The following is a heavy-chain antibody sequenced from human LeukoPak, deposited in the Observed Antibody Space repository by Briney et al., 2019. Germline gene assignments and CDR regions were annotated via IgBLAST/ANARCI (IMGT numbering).Heavy chain of an antibody. CDR1: GFTFSTYA. J-gene: IGHJ3*02. V-gene: IGHV3-30*04. CDR2: ISYDGSSK. D-gene: IGHD5-18*01. Sequence: GGSLRLSCAASGFTFSTYAMHGVRQAPGKGLEWVAVISYDGSSKYYADSVKGRFTISRDNSKNTLYLQMNSLRAEDTAVYYCARARSSYGYGDAFDIWGQGTMVTVSS. CDR3: ARARSSYGYGDAFDI.